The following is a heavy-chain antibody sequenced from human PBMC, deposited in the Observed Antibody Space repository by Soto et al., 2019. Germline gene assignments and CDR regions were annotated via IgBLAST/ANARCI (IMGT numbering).Heavy chain of an antibody. J-gene: IGHJ4*02. Sequence: GGSLRLSCAASGFTFSSYAMIWVRQAPGKGLEWVSAISGSGGSTYYADSVKGRFTISRDNSKNTLYLQMNSLRAEDTAVYYCAKAPRNYDSSGYFDYWGQGTLVTVSS. D-gene: IGHD3-22*01. CDR2: ISGSGGST. V-gene: IGHV3-23*01. CDR1: GFTFSSYA. CDR3: AKAPRNYDSSGYFDY.